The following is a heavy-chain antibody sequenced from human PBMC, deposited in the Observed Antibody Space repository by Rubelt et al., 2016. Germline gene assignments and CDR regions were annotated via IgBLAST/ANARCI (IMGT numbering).Heavy chain of an antibody. Sequence: QVQLVESGGGVVQPGRSLRLSCAASGFTFSSYGMHWVRQAPGKGLEWVAVIWYDGSNKYYADSVKGRFTISRDNSKNTLYLQMNSLRAEDTAVYYCARVQGYDFWSGYEYMDVWGKGTTVTVSS. D-gene: IGHD3-3*01. J-gene: IGHJ6*03. V-gene: IGHV3-33*08. CDR2: IWYDGSNK. CDR3: ARVQGYDFWSGYEYMDV. CDR1: GFTFSSYG.